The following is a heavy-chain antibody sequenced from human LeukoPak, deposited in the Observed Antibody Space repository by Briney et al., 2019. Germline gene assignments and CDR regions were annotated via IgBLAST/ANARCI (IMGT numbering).Heavy chain of an antibody. CDR1: GFTFSNAW. CDR3: TTEAPFYSGYVPQAYYGMDV. D-gene: IGHD5-12*01. V-gene: IGHV3-15*01. Sequence: GGSLRLSCAASGFTFSNAWMSWVRQAPGKGLEWVGRIKSKTDGGTTDYAAPVKGRFTISRDDSKNTLYLQMNSLKTEDTAVYYCTTEAPFYSGYVPQAYYGMDVWGQGTTVTVSS. J-gene: IGHJ6*02. CDR2: IKSKTDGGTT.